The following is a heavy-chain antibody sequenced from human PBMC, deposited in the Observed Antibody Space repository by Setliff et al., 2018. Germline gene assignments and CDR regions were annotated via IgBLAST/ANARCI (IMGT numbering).Heavy chain of an antibody. CDR1: GFNFDDYG. Sequence: GGSLRLSCAASGFNFDDYGMHWVRQAPGKGLEWVSLITWDGGSTYYADSVKGRFTISRDNSKNSLYLQMNSLRAEDTASYYCAKGLTGDWGVDYWGQGTLVTLSS. V-gene: IGHV3-43D*04. D-gene: IGHD7-27*01. CDR2: ITWDGGST. J-gene: IGHJ4*02. CDR3: AKGLTGDWGVDY.